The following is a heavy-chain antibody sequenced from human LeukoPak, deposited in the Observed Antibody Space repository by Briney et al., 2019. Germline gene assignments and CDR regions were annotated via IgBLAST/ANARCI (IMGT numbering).Heavy chain of an antibody. V-gene: IGHV3-66*01. D-gene: IGHD1-26*01. Sequence: PGGSLRLSCAASGFTFSSYGMSWVRQAPGKGLEWVSFIYSGGSTYYADSVKGRFTISRDNSKNTLYLQMNSLRAEDTAVYYCAKDPRKWELYYYYYMDVWGKGTTVTVSS. CDR3: AKDPRKWELYYYYYMDV. J-gene: IGHJ6*03. CDR1: GFTFSSYG. CDR2: IYSGGST.